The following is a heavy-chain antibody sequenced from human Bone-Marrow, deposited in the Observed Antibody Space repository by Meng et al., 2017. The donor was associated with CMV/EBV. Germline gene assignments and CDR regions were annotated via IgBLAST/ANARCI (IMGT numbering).Heavy chain of an antibody. Sequence: GESLKISCAASGFTFSRYALHWVRQAPGKGLEWVSLISYDGRNKAYADSVKGRFTISRDKFKNMLYLQMNSLRAEDTAVYFCVRDRGSAIISAAMVFYFDSWGQGTLVTVSS. CDR1: GFTFSRYA. D-gene: IGHD5-18*01. V-gene: IGHV3-30*04. J-gene: IGHJ4*02. CDR2: ISYDGRNK. CDR3: VRDRGSAIISAAMVFYFDS.